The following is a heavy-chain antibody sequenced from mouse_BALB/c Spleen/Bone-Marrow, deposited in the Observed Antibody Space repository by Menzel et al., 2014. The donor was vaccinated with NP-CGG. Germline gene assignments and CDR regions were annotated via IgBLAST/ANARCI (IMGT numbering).Heavy chain of an antibody. CDR2: ISDGGSYT. J-gene: IGHJ2*01. CDR3: ARVSYDYFDY. Sequence: EVKLVESGGGLVKPGGSLKLSCAASGFTFSDYYMCWVRRTPEKRLEWVATISDGGSYTYYPDSVKGRFTISRDNAKNNLYLQMSSLKSEDTAMYYCARVSYDYFDYWGQGTTLTVSS. V-gene: IGHV5-4*02. D-gene: IGHD2-4*01. CDR1: GFTFSDYY.